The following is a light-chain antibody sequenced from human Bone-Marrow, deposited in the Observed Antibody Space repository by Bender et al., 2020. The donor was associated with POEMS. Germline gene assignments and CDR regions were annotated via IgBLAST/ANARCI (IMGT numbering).Light chain of an antibody. CDR1: TSDAGGYDY. J-gene: IGLJ1*01. V-gene: IGLV2-8*01. CDR3: CSYAGSNTFV. CDR2: EVF. Sequence: SALTQPPSASGSPGQSVTISCTGTTSDAGGYDYVSWYQQHPGKVPKLIIYEVFKRPSGVPDRFSGSKSGNTASLTVSGLQAEDEADYYCCSYAGSNTFVFGTGTKVTVL.